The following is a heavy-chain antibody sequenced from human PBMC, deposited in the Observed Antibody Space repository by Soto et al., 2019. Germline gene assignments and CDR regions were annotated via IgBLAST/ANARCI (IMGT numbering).Heavy chain of an antibody. D-gene: IGHD2-15*01. CDR1: GFTFSSYS. J-gene: IGHJ6*01. V-gene: IGHV3-21*01. CDR3: ARVVAAGDYYYYYGMDV. Sequence: PGGSLRLSCAASGFTFSSYSMNWVRQAPGKGLEWVSSISSSSSYIYYADSVKGRFTISRDNAKNSLYLQMNSLRAEDTAVYYCARVVAAGDYYYYYGMDVWGQGTTVTGSS. CDR2: ISSSSSYI.